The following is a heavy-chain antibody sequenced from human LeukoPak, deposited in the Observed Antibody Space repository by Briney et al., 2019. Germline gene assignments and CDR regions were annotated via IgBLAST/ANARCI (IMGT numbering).Heavy chain of an antibody. J-gene: IGHJ4*02. Sequence: PGGSLRLSCVASQFTFSSHWMTWVRQAPGKGLELVAKIKEDGSDNYYVDSVKGRFAISRDNAKSPLYLQMDTLRVDDTAIYDCARVLAGRCINRPCYPVFDLWGQGTLVSVSS. CDR3: ARVLAGRCINRPCYPVFDL. CDR2: IKEDGSDN. CDR1: QFTFSSHW. D-gene: IGHD2-8*01. V-gene: IGHV3-7*01.